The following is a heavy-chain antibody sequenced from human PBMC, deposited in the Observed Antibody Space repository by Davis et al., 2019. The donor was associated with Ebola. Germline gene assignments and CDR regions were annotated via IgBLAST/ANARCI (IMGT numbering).Heavy chain of an antibody. CDR3: AKEGDYYGSGPPFDI. CDR2: INYGGAT. CDR1: GGSISSNNYS. V-gene: IGHV4-61*01. J-gene: IGHJ5*02. D-gene: IGHD3-10*01. Sequence: SETLSLTCTVSGGSISSNNYSWGWIRQPPGKGLEWIGYINYGGATVYNPSLKSRVTISVDTSKNQFSLELSSVTAADTAVYFCAKEGDYYGSGPPFDIWGQGTLVTVSP.